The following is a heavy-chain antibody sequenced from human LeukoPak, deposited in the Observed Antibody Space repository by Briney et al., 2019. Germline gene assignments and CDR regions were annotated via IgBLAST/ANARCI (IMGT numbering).Heavy chain of an antibody. D-gene: IGHD5-18*01. CDR2: ISGSGGST. V-gene: IGHV3-23*01. J-gene: IGHJ1*01. Sequence: GGSLRLSCAASGFTFSTYAMSWVRQAPGKGLEWVSAISGSGGSTYYADSVKGRFTISRDNSNNTLHLQMNSLRAEDTAVYYCAKDGTPYSYAYGPLGYWGQGPLVTVSS. CDR1: GFTFSTYA. CDR3: AKDGTPYSYAYGPLGY.